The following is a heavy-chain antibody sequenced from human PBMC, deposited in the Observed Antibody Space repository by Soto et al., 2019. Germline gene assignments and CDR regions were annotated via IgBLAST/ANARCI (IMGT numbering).Heavy chain of an antibody. CDR3: ARGPAGYSSSSLLRNQYYFDY. V-gene: IGHV3-21*01. Sequence: PGGSLRLSCAASGFTFNSYSMNWVRQAPGKGLEWVSSISSSSSYIYYADSVKGRFTISRDNAKNSLYLQMNSLRAEDTAVYYCARGPAGYSSSSLLRNQYYFDYWGQGTLVTVSS. CDR1: GFTFNSYS. D-gene: IGHD6-6*01. CDR2: ISSSSSYI. J-gene: IGHJ4*02.